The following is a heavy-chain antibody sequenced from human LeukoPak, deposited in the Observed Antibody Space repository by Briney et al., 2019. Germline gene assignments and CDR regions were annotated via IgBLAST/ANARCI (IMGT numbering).Heavy chain of an antibody. Sequence: SVKVSCKASGGTFSNYAINWVRQAPGQGLEWMGGIIPIFGTAHYSQKFQGRVTVTAVDSMNTAYMELSSLRSDDTAVYYCARGWLAETTVVTPYNYWGQGTLVTVSS. J-gene: IGHJ4*02. V-gene: IGHV1-69*13. CDR1: GGTFSNYA. D-gene: IGHD4-23*01. CDR3: ARGWLAETTVVTPYNY. CDR2: IIPIFGTA.